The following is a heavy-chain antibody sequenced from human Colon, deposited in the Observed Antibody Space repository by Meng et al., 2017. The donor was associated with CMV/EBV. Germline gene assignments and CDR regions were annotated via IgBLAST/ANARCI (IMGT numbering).Heavy chain of an antibody. D-gene: IGHD4/OR15-4a*01. CDR3: ARLTSGGY. CDR2: MNPCSGDT. CDR1: GYTFSSYD. V-gene: IGHV1-8*01. J-gene: IGHJ4*02. Sequence: VTVSFHASGYTFSSYDINWVRQTTGQGLEWVGWMNPCSGDTDYAQKFQGRVTMTRDTSLSTAYMELRSLTSEDTAVYFCARLTSGGYWGQGTLVTVSS.